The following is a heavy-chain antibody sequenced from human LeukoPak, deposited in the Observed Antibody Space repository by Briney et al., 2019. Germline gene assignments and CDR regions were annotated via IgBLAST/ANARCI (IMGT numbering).Heavy chain of an antibody. J-gene: IGHJ4*02. D-gene: IGHD7-27*01. V-gene: IGHV4-39*01. CDR3: GRLNTDWGFLFDS. Sequence: PSETLSLTCIVSGDSISRNTYHWGWVRQPPGKGLEWIGTIYYSGSISYNQSLRGRVALSVDTSKNQFSLKLTSVTAADTAVYYCGRLNTDWGFLFDSWGQGTLVTVSS. CDR1: GDSISRNTYH. CDR2: IYYSGSI.